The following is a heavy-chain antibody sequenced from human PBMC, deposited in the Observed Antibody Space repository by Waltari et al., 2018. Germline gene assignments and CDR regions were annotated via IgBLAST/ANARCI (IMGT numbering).Heavy chain of an antibody. J-gene: IGHJ4*02. CDR1: GFIFRNYA. CDR3: ARDRNISCGGDCRAPIDY. V-gene: IGHV3-30-3*01. CDR2: ISFEDGSNK. D-gene: IGHD2-21*01. Sequence: QVQLVESGGGVVQPGRSLRLSCAASGFIFRNYAMHWVRQAPGKGLDWVGVISFEDGSNKYYADSVRGRFTISRDNSKNMVYLQMNSLRGEDTAVYYCARDRNISCGGDCRAPIDYWGQGTLVTVSS.